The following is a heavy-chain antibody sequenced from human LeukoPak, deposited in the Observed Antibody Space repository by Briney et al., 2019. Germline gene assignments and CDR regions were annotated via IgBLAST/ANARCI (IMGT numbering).Heavy chain of an antibody. D-gene: IGHD4-17*01. Sequence: SETLSLTCTVSGGSISSYYWSWIRQPPGKGLEWIGYIYSSGSTSYNPSLKSRVTMSIDTSKNQFSLKVKSVIAADTAVYYCARESNGDYSDYWGQGTLVTVSS. CDR3: ARESNGDYSDY. CDR2: IYSSGST. CDR1: GGSISSYY. V-gene: IGHV4-59*01. J-gene: IGHJ4*02.